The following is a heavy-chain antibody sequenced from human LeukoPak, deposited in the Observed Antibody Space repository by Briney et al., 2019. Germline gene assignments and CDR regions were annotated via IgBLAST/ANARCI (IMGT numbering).Heavy chain of an antibody. Sequence: GGSLRLSCVASGFTFSSYGMHWVRQAPGKGLEWVAFIRYDGSNEYVDSVKGRFTISRDNSKNTLYLQMDSLKPEDTAVYYCANLARPLDYWGQGVLVTVSS. J-gene: IGHJ4*02. CDR2: IRYDGSNE. CDR3: ANLARPLDY. V-gene: IGHV3-30*02. D-gene: IGHD6-6*01. CDR1: GFTFSSYG.